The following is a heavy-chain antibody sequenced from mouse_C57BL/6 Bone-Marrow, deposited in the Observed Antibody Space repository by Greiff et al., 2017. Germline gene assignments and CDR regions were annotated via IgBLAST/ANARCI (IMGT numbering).Heavy chain of an antibody. CDR3: ARHVSITPYAMDY. CDR1: GFTFSDYY. CDR2: ISNGGGST. V-gene: IGHV5-12*01. J-gene: IGHJ4*01. Sequence: DVKLVESGGGLVQPGGSLKLSCAASGFTFSDYYMYWVRQTPEKRLEWVAYISNGGGSTYYPDTVKGRFTISRDNAKNTLYLQMSRLKSEDTAMYYCARHVSITPYAMDYWGQGTSVTVSS. D-gene: IGHD1-1*01.